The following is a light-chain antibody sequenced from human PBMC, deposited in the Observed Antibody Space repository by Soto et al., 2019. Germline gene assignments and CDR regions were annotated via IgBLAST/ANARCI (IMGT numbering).Light chain of an antibody. V-gene: IGKV3-20*01. J-gene: IGKJ1*01. CDR2: GAS. CDR1: QSVSSNK. Sequence: EIVLTQSPGTLSLSPGERATLSCRASQSVSSNKLAWYQQKPGQAPRLLIYGASGRATGIPDRFSGSGSGTDVTLTISRLEPEDFAVYYCQVFHGSLWTFGQGTKVEIK. CDR3: QVFHGSLWT.